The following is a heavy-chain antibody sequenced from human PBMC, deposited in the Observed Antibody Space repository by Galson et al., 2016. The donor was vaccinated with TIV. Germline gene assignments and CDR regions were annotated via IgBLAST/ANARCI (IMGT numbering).Heavy chain of an antibody. CDR2: IDLSDSYT. CDR1: GHRFTSKW. CDR3: ATSRDIESLLEIYGMDV. J-gene: IGHJ6*02. Sequence: QSGAEVKKPGESLRISCKGSGHRFTSKWISWVRQMPGKGLEWMGKIDLSDSYTNYSPSFQGHVTLSVHKSISTAYLQWSSLRASDTAMYYCATSRDIESLLEIYGMDVWGQGTTVTVSS. V-gene: IGHV5-10-1*01. D-gene: IGHD3-3*01.